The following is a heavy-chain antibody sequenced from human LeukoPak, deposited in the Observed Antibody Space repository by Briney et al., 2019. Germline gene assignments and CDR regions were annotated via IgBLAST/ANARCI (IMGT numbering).Heavy chain of an antibody. J-gene: IGHJ5*02. Sequence: GRSLRLSCAASGFTFSSYGMHWVRQAPGKGLEWVAVIWYDGSNKYYADSVKGRFTISRDNSKNTQYLQMNSLRAEDTAVYYCARSGGSGCFIYNWFDPWGQGTLVTVSS. CDR2: IWYDGSNK. D-gene: IGHD3-10*01. V-gene: IGHV3-33*01. CDR1: GFTFSSYG. CDR3: ARSGGSGCFIYNWFDP.